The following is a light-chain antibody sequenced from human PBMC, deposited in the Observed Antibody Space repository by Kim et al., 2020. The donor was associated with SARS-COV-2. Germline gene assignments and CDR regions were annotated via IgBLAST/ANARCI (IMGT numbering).Light chain of an antibody. CDR1: TSNIGRYH. CDR2: AND. Sequence: QSVVTQPPLASGTPGQRVTISCSGGTSNIGRYHVYWYQHLPGTAPKLLIYANDQRPSGVPDRFSGSKSGTSASLAISGLRSEDEGDYYCATWDDSLNGLFGGGTQLTVL. J-gene: IGLJ3*02. V-gene: IGLV1-47*01. CDR3: ATWDDSLNGL.